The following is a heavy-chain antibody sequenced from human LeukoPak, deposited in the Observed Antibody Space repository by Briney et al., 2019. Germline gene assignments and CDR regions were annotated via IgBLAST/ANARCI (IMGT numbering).Heavy chain of an antibody. Sequence: SETLSLTCTVSGGSISSYYWRWIRQPPGKGLEWIGYIYYSGSTNYNPSLKSRVTISVDTSKNQFSLKLSSVTAADTAVYYCASYSGSYGSFDYWGQGTLVTVSS. CDR3: ASYSGSYGSFDY. D-gene: IGHD1-26*01. CDR1: GGSISSYY. CDR2: IYYSGST. J-gene: IGHJ4*02. V-gene: IGHV4-59*08.